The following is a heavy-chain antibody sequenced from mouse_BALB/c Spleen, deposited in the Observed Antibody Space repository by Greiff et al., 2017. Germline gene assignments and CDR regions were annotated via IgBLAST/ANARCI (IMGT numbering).Heavy chain of an antibody. J-gene: IGHJ3*01. CDR2: IHYSGST. CDR3: ARWGTTVVEGAY. Sequence: DVKLQESGPDLVKPSQSLSLTCTVTGYSITSGYSWHWIRQFPGNKLEWMGYIHYSGSTNYNPSLKSRISITRDTSKNQFFLQLNSVTTEDTATYYCARWGTTVVEGAYWGQGTLVTVSA. CDR1: GYSITSGYS. D-gene: IGHD1-1*01. V-gene: IGHV3-1*02.